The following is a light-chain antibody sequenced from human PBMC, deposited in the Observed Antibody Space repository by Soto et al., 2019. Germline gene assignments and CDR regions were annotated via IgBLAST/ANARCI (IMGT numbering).Light chain of an antibody. J-gene: IGLJ1*01. CDR3: SSYTTSSTRV. V-gene: IGLV2-14*01. Sequence: QSALTQPASVSGSPGQSITISCTGTSSDIGGYNYVSWYQHHPGKAPKLMLYEVSNRPSGVSNRFSGFKSGNTASLTISGLQAEDEHDYYCSSYTTSSTRVFGTGTKLAVL. CDR1: SSDIGGYNY. CDR2: EVS.